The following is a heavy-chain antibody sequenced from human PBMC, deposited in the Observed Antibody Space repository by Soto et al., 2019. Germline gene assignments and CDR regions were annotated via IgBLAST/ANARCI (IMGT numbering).Heavy chain of an antibody. CDR1: GGSFSGYY. J-gene: IGHJ4*02. V-gene: IGHV4-34*01. Sequence: SETLSLTCAVYGGSFSGYYWSWIRQPPGKGLEWIGEINHSGSTNYNPSLKSRVTISVDTSKNQFSLKLSSVTAADTAVYYCARVESGEFDYWGQGTLVTVS. CDR3: ARVESGEFDY. CDR2: INHSGST.